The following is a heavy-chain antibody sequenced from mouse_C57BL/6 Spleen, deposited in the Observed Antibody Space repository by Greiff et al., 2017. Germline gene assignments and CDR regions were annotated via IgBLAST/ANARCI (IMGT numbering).Heavy chain of an antibody. Sequence: VQLQQSGAELARPGASVKLSCKASGYTFTSYGISWVKQRTGQGLEWIGEIYPRSGNTYYNEKFNGKATLTADKSSSTAYMELRSLTSEDSAVYFCARQLRLYYFDYWGQGTTLTVSS. CDR2: IYPRSGNT. CDR1: GYTFTSYG. J-gene: IGHJ2*01. CDR3: ARQLRLYYFDY. D-gene: IGHD3-2*02. V-gene: IGHV1-81*01.